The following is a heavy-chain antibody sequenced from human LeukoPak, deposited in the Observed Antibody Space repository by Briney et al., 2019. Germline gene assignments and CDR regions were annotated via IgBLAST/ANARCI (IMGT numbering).Heavy chain of an antibody. J-gene: IGHJ6*02. V-gene: IGHV1-18*01. CDR3: ARDQGIAVAGTKDYYGMDV. CDR2: ISAYNGNT. CDR1: GYTFTSYG. Sequence: ASVKVSCKASGYTFTSYGISWVRQAPGQGLEWMGWISAYNGNTNYAQKLQGRVTMTTDASTSTAYMELRSLRSDDTAVYYCARDQGIAVAGTKDYYGMDVWGQGTTVTVSS. D-gene: IGHD6-19*01.